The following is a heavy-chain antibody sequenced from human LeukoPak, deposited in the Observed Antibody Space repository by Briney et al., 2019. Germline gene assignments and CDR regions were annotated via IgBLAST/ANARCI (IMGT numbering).Heavy chain of an antibody. J-gene: IGHJ4*02. D-gene: IGHD3-10*01. CDR3: ARHGITMVRGVIFYFDY. V-gene: IGHV1-69*05. CDR1: GGTFSSYA. Sequence: SVKVSCKASGGTFSSYAISWVRQAPGQGLEWMGGIIPIFGTANYAQKFQGRVTITTDESTSTAYMELSSLRSEDTAVYYCARHGITMVRGVIFYFDYWGQGTLVTVSS. CDR2: IIPIFGTA.